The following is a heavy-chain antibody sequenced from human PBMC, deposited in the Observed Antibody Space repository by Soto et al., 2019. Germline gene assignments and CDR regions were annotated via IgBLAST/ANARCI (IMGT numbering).Heavy chain of an antibody. CDR3: ARDSPAAAVGYYYYYGMDV. J-gene: IGHJ6*02. V-gene: IGHV4-61*08. CDR2: IYYSGST. Sequence: SETLSLTCAVSGGSISSGGYSWSWIRQPPGKGLEWIGYIYYSGSTNYNPSLKSRVTISVDTSKNQFSLKLSSVTAADTAVYYCARDSPAAAVGYYYYYGMDVWGQGTTVTVSS. D-gene: IGHD6-13*01. CDR1: GGSISSGGYS.